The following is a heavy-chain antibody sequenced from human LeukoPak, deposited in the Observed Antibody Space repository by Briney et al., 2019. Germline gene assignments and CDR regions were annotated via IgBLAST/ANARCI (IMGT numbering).Heavy chain of an antibody. CDR2: IYHSGST. Sequence: SETLSLTCTVSGYSISSGYYWGWIRQPPGKGLEWIGSIYHSGSTYYNPSLKSRVTISVDTSKNQFSLKLSSVTAADTAVYYCARWVAGNFDYWGQGTLVTVSS. CDR3: ARWVAGNFDY. CDR1: GYSISSGYY. D-gene: IGHD6-19*01. J-gene: IGHJ4*02. V-gene: IGHV4-38-2*02.